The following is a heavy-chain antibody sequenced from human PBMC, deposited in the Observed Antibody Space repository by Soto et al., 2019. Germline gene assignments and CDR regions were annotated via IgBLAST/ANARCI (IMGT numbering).Heavy chain of an antibody. CDR2: MNPNSGNT. V-gene: IGHV1-8*01. Sequence: QVQLVQSGAEVKKPGASVKVSCKASGYTFTSYDINWVRQATGQGLEWMGWMNPNSGNTGYAQKFQGRVTMTRNTAISTAYMGLSSLRSEDTAVYYCARVLSWASYYDFWSGYYNYYYYGMDVWGQGTTVTVSS. D-gene: IGHD3-3*01. CDR3: ARVLSWASYYDFWSGYYNYYYYGMDV. J-gene: IGHJ6*02. CDR1: GYTFTSYD.